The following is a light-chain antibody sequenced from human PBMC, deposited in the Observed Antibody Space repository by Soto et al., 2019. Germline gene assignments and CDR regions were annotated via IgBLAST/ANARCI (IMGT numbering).Light chain of an antibody. CDR3: QQYYSYHQT. CDR2: AAS. CDR1: QGISSY. J-gene: IGKJ2*01. Sequence: AIRMTQSPSSLSASTGDRVTITCRASQGISSYLAWYQQKPGKAPKRLIYAASTLQSGVPSRFSGSGSGTDFTLTISCLQSEDFATYYCQQYYSYHQTFGQGTKLEIK. V-gene: IGKV1-8*01.